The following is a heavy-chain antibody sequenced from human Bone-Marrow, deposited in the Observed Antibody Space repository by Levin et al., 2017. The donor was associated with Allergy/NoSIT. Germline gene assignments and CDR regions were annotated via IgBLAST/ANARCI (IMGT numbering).Heavy chain of an antibody. V-gene: IGHV1-18*01. J-gene: IGHJ4*02. D-gene: IGHD1-14*01. CDR1: GYTFTTYA. Sequence: GASVKVSCKASGYTFTTYAITWVRQAPGQGLEWMGWISVYNGNTKHAQKFQGRVTMTTDTSTSTAYMELRSLRSDDTAVYYCARGTNSGDYWGQGSLVTVSS. CDR2: ISVYNGNT. CDR3: ARGTNSGDY.